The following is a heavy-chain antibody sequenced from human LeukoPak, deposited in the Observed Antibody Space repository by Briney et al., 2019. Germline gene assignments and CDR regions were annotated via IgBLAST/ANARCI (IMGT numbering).Heavy chain of an antibody. CDR2: IYPGDSDT. CDR1: GYSFTSYW. D-gene: IGHD3-3*01. Sequence: GESLKISCKGSGYSFTSYWIGWVRQMPGKGLEWMGIIYPGDSDTRYSPSFQGQVTISADKSISTAYLQRSSLKASDTAMYYCARRSYDFWSGYYPAEFDYWGQGTLVTVSS. V-gene: IGHV5-51*01. J-gene: IGHJ4*02. CDR3: ARRSYDFWSGYYPAEFDY.